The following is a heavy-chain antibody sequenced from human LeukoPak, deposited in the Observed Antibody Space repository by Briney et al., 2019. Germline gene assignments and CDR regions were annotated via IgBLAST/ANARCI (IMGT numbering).Heavy chain of an antibody. CDR2: ISAFNGNT. J-gene: IGHJ4*02. V-gene: IGHV1-18*01. CDR3: ARGIYSYSTPFDY. CDR1: GYTFTNYG. D-gene: IGHD2/OR15-2a*01. Sequence: ASVKVSCKASGYTFTNYGINWVRQAPGQGLEWMGWISAFNGNTNYVQKLQGRLTMTTDTSTNTAYMELRSLRPDDTAVYYCARGIYSYSTPFDYWGQGTLVTVSS.